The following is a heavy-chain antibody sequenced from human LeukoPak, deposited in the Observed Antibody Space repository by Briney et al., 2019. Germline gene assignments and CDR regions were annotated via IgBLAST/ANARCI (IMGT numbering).Heavy chain of an antibody. CDR3: ARLGGSGPSYYYYYMDV. V-gene: IGHV3-21*01. CDR1: GFTFSSYS. J-gene: IGHJ6*03. Sequence: PGGSLRLSCAASGFTFSSYSMNWVRQAPGKGLEWVSPISNSSGYIYYADSVKGGFTISRDNAKTSLYLQMTSLRAEDTAVYYCARLGGSGPSYYYYYMDVWGKGTTVTVSS. CDR2: ISNSSGYI. D-gene: IGHD2-15*01.